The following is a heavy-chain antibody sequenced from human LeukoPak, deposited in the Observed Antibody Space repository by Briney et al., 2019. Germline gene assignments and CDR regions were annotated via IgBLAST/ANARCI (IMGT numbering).Heavy chain of an antibody. V-gene: IGHV3-21*01. CDR2: ISSNSRYT. J-gene: IGHJ4*02. CDR3: ARVAEAAAFDY. D-gene: IGHD6-13*01. CDR1: GFTFSSYS. Sequence: PGGSLRLSCAASGFTFSSYSMNWDRQAPGKGLEWVSSISSNSRYTYYADSVKGRFTISRDNAKSSLYLQMNSLRADDTAVYYCARVAEAAAFDYWGQGTLVTVSS.